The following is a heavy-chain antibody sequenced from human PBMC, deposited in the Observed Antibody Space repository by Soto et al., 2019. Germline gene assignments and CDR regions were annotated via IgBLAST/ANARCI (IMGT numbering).Heavy chain of an antibody. J-gene: IGHJ4*02. Sequence: EVQLLEAGGGLVQPGGSLRLSCAASGFTFSNYAMSWVRQSPGKGLEWVSAISGSGGKTYYADSVIGRFTISRDTSKNTLYLQMNSLRAEDTAVYYFAKVGGVQLWLYNDCWGQGTLVTVSS. V-gene: IGHV3-23*01. CDR1: GFTFSNYA. CDR3: AKVGGVQLWLYNDC. D-gene: IGHD5-18*01. CDR2: ISGSGGKT.